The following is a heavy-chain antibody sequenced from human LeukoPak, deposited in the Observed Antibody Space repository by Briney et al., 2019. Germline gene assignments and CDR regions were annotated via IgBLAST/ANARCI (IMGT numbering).Heavy chain of an antibody. CDR2: ISAYNGNT. CDR3: ASQKKGRSSWYSPF. CDR1: GYTFTSYG. Sequence: ASVKVSCKASGYTFTSYGISWVRQAPGQGLEWMGWISAYNGNTNYAQKLQGRVTMTTDTSTSTAYMELRSLRSDDTAVYYCASQKKGRSSWYSPFWGQGTLVTVSS. V-gene: IGHV1-18*01. J-gene: IGHJ4*02. D-gene: IGHD6-13*01.